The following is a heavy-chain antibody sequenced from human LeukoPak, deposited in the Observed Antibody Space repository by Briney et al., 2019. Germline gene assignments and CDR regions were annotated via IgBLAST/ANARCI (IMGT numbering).Heavy chain of an antibody. CDR3: ARVGDDFWSGYYYYYYYGMDV. J-gene: IGHJ6*02. D-gene: IGHD3-3*01. CDR2: ISAYNGNT. V-gene: IGHV1-18*01. Sequence: ASVTVSCTASGYTFTSHGISWVRQAPGQGLEWMGWISAYNGNTNYAQKLQGRVTMTTDTSTSTAYMELRSLGSDDTAVYYCARVGDDFWSGYYYYYYYGMDVWGQGTTVTVSS. CDR1: GYTFTSHG.